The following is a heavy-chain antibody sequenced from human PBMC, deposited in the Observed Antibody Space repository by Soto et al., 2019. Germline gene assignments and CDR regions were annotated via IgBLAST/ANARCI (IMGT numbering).Heavy chain of an antibody. V-gene: IGHV3-7*03. CDR3: AAPSSGFKYYFDY. D-gene: IGHD3-22*01. CDR1: GFTFSSYW. J-gene: IGHJ4*02. Sequence: LRLSCAASGFTFSSYWMSWVRQAPGKGLEWVANIKQDGSEKYYVDSVKGRFTISRDNAKNSLYLQMNSLRAEDTAVYYCAAPSSGFKYYFDYWGQGTLVTVSS. CDR2: IKQDGSEK.